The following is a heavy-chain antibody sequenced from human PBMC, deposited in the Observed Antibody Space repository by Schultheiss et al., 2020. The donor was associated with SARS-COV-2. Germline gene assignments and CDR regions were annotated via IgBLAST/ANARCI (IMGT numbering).Heavy chain of an antibody. CDR3: ASSTGGYYYYYMDV. J-gene: IGHJ6*03. Sequence: SETLSLTWAVYGGSFSGYYWSWIRQPPGKGLEWIGEINHSGSTNYNPSLKSRVTISVDTSKNQFSLKLSSVTAADTAVYYCASSTGGYYYYYMDVWGKGTTVTVSS. D-gene: IGHD2-2*01. V-gene: IGHV4-34*01. CDR1: GGSFSGYY. CDR2: INHSGST.